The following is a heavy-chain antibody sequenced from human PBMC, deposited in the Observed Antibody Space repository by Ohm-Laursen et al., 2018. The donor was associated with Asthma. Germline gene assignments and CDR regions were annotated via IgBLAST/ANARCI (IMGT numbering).Heavy chain of an antibody. J-gene: IGHJ4*02. CDR2: INPNGGAT. Sequence: ASVKVSCKASGYTFRSYSLHWVRQAPGQGLEWIGIINPNGGATSYAQMLQGRVTMTRDTSTSTVYMELSSLRSEDTAVYFCARADCGSTSCYDYWGQGTLVTVSS. D-gene: IGHD2-2*01. CDR3: ARADCGSTSCYDY. CDR1: GYTFRSYS. V-gene: IGHV1-46*04.